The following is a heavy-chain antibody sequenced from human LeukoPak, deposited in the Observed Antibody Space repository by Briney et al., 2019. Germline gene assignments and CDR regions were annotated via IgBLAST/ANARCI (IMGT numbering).Heavy chain of an antibody. J-gene: IGHJ4*02. CDR3: AKGGWGEGIQLWLLDY. Sequence: GGSLRLSCAASGFTFSSYAMHWVRQAPGKGLEWVAVISYDGSNKYYADSVKGRFTISRDNSKNTLYLQMNSLRAEDTAVYYCAKGGWGEGIQLWLLDYWGQGTLVTVSS. CDR2: ISYDGSNK. V-gene: IGHV3-30-3*01. D-gene: IGHD5-18*01. CDR1: GFTFSSYA.